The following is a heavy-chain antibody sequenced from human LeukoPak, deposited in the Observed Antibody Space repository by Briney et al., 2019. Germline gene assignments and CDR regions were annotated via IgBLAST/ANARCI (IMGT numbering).Heavy chain of an antibody. CDR1: GSTFSSYW. CDR2: VKSDGIST. CDR3: ARDKGYAVDY. D-gene: IGHD5-12*01. J-gene: IGHJ4*02. V-gene: IGHV3-74*01. Sequence: PGRSLRLSCAASGSTFSSYWMHWVRQAPGKGLVWVSLVKSDGISTNYADSVKGRFTISRDNAKNTLYLQMNSLRADDTAVYYCARDKGYAVDYWGQGTLVTVSS.